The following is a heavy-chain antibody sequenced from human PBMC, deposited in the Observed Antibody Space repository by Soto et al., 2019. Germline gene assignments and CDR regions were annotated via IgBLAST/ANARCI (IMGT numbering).Heavy chain of an antibody. V-gene: IGHV4-59*01. CDR1: GGSISSYY. CDR3: ARDGRDPEDIVVVPANKDYYYGMDV. CDR2: IYYSGST. Sequence: SETLSLTCTVSGGSISSYYWSWIRQPPGKGLEWIGYIYYSGSTNYNPSLKSRVTISVDTSKNQFSLKLSSVTAADTAVYYCARDGRDPEDIVVVPANKDYYYGMDVWGQGTTVTVSS. D-gene: IGHD2-2*01. J-gene: IGHJ6*02.